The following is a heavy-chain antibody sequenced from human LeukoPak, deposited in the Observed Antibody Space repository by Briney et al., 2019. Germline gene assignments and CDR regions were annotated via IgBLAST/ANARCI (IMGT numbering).Heavy chain of an antibody. J-gene: IGHJ4*02. CDR1: GGSVSSGSYY. Sequence: SETLSLTCTVSGGSVSSGSYYWSWIRQPPGKGLEWIGYIYFSGSTNYNPSLKIRVTISVDTSKNQFALKLSSVTAADTAVYYCARDRVDIVATMGVYYFDYWGQGTLVTVSS. D-gene: IGHD5-12*01. CDR2: IYFSGST. V-gene: IGHV4-61*01. CDR3: ARDRVDIVATMGVYYFDY.